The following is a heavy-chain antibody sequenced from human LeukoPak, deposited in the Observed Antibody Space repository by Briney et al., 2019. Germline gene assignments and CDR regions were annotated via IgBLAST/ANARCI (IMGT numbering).Heavy chain of an antibody. CDR3: AKVPFIAAAHNWFDP. J-gene: IGHJ5*02. D-gene: IGHD6-13*01. Sequence: GGSLRLSCAASGFTLSSYAMSWVRQAPGKGLEWVSAISGSGGSTYYADSVKGRFTISRDNSKNTLYLQMNSLRAEDTAVYYCAKVPFIAAAHNWFDPWGQGTLVTVSS. CDR1: GFTLSSYA. V-gene: IGHV3-23*01. CDR2: ISGSGGST.